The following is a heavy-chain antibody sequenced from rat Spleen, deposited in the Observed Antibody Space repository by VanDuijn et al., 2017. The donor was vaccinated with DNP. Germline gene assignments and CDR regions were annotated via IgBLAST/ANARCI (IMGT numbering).Heavy chain of an antibody. CDR3: IRWNSGHFDY. Sequence: EVQLVESGGGFVQPGRSMKLACATSEFTFTNYDMAWVRQTPKKGLEWVATITHGGGTTYYRDSVKGRFTISRDNAKSTLYLQMNSLRSEDMATYYCIRWNSGHFDYWGQGVMVTVSS. CDR1: EFTFTNYD. CDR2: ITHGGGTT. D-gene: IGHD4-3*01. V-gene: IGHV5-25*01. J-gene: IGHJ2*01.